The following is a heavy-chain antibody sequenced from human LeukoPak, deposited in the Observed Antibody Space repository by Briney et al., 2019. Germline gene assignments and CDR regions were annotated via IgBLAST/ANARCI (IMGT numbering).Heavy chain of an antibody. CDR2: ISGSGGNT. CDR1: GFTFGNYA. Sequence: GGSLRLSCAASGFTFGNYAMTWVRQAPWKGLEWVSTISGSGGNTFYAGSVKGRFTISRDNFKNTLYLQMNSLRAEDTAIYYCVKDHIDSSMVASPNWGQGTMVTVSS. D-gene: IGHD5-18*01. J-gene: IGHJ3*01. CDR3: VKDHIDSSMVASPN. V-gene: IGHV3-23*01.